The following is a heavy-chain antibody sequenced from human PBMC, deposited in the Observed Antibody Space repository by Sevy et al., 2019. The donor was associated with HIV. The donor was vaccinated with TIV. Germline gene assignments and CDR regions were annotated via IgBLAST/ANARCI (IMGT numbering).Heavy chain of an antibody. D-gene: IGHD2-8*01. Sequence: GGSLRLSCAVSGFTFSSYGMHWVRQAPGKGLEWVAGIWYDESNKYYADSVKGRFTISRDNSKNTLYLQMNSLRAEDTDVYYCARDGEYCTKGVGSWGLFDYWGQGTLVTVSS. CDR1: GFTFSSYG. CDR2: IWYDESNK. J-gene: IGHJ4*02. CDR3: ARDGEYCTKGVGSWGLFDY. V-gene: IGHV3-33*01.